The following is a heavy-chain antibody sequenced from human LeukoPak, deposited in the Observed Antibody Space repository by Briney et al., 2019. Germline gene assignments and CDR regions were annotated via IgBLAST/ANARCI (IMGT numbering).Heavy chain of an antibody. V-gene: IGHV5-51*01. D-gene: IGHD2-15*01. CDR3: VLGYCSGGSCYQFDY. CDR1: GYSFTSYW. Sequence: GESLKISCKGSGYSFTSYWIGWVRQMPGKGLEWMGTIYPGDSDTRYSPSFQGQVTISADKSISTAYLQWSSLKASDTAMYYCVLGYCSGGSCYQFDYWGQGTLVTVSS. CDR2: IYPGDSDT. J-gene: IGHJ4*02.